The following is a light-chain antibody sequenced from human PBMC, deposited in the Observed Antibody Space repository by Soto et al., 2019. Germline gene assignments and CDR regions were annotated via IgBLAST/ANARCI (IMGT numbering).Light chain of an antibody. Sequence: QSALTQPASVSGSPGQSITISCTGTSSDIGGYNYVSWYQQHPGKAPKLIIYEVSSRPSGVSNRFSGSKSGNTASLTISGLQAEDEAEYYCSSYASISPYVFGTGTKVTVL. CDR3: SSYASISPYV. CDR2: EVS. V-gene: IGLV2-14*01. CDR1: SSDIGGYNY. J-gene: IGLJ1*01.